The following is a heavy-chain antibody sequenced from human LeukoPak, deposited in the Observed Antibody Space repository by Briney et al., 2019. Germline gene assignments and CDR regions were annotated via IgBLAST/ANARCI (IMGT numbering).Heavy chain of an antibody. CDR3: ARVDCSSTSCYSPPYYYYMDV. CDR1: GGSFSGYY. D-gene: IGHD2-2*01. Sequence: SETLSLTCAVYGGSFSGYYWSWIRQPPGKGLEWIGSIYHSGSTYYNPSLKSRVTISVDTSKNQFSLKLSSVTAADTAVYYCARVDCSSTSCYSPPYYYYMDVWGKGTTVTVSS. V-gene: IGHV4-34*01. J-gene: IGHJ6*03. CDR2: IYHSGST.